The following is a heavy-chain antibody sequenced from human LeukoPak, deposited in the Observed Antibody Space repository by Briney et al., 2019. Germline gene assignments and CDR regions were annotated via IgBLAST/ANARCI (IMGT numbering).Heavy chain of an antibody. J-gene: IGHJ3*02. CDR3: ARDPIVGAIPSAFDI. CDR1: GGSISSYY. V-gene: IGHV4-59*01. D-gene: IGHD1-26*01. CDR2: IYYSGST. Sequence: SETLSLTCTVSGGSISSYYWSWIRQPPGKGLEWIGYIYYSGSTNYNPSLKSRVTISVDTSKNQFSLKLSSVTAADTAVYYCARDPIVGAIPSAFDIWGQGTMVTVSS.